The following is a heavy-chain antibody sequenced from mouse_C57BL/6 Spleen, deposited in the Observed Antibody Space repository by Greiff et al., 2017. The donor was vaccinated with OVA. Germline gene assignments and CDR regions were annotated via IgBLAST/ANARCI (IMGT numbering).Heavy chain of an antibody. CDR3: ARSDYDGWYFDV. CDR2: INPNNGGT. Sequence: VQLQQSGPELVKPGASVKMSCKASGYTFTDYNMHWVKQSHGKSLEWIGYINPNNGGTSYNQKFKGKATLTVNKSSSTAYMELRSLTSEDSAVYYCARSDYDGWYFDVWGTGTTVTVSS. J-gene: IGHJ1*03. V-gene: IGHV1-22*01. CDR1: GYTFTDYN. D-gene: IGHD1-1*01.